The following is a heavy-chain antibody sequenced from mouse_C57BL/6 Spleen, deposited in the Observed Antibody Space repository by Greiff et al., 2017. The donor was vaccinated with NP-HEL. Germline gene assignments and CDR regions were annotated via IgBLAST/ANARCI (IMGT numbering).Heavy chain of an antibody. CDR3: ARESYYGSSYDWYFDV. D-gene: IGHD1-1*01. Sequence: DVKLQESGPGLVKPSQSLSLTCSVTGYSITSGYYWNWIRQFPGNQLEWMGYISYDGSNNYNPTLKNRISLTRDTSNNQSFLKLKSGTTEDTATYDCARESYYGSSYDWYFDVWGTGTTVTVSS. CDR1: GYSITSGYY. V-gene: IGHV3-6*01. J-gene: IGHJ1*03. CDR2: ISYDGSN.